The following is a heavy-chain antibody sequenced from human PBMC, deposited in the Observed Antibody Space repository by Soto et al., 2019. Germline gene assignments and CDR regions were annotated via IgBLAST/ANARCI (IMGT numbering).Heavy chain of an antibody. J-gene: IGHJ6*02. CDR1: GYTFYSHS. D-gene: IGHD5-18*01. CDR2: INGDYGNT. V-gene: IGHV1-18*01. CDR3: ARCIQGDYYYGMDV. Sequence: GASVKVSCKASGYTFYSHSISLVRQAPGQGLEWMGRINGDYGNTQYAQKFRGRVTMTTDTSTTTVYMELTNLRSDDTAVYYCARCIQGDYYYGMDVWGQGTTVTVSS.